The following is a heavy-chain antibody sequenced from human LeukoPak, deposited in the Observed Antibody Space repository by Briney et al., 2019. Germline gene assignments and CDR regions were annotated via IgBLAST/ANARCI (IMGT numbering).Heavy chain of an antibody. CDR3: TRDAGTRLKYSFGYGDY. J-gene: IGHJ4*02. Sequence: AGGSLRLSCAASGFTFSSYSMNWVRQAPGKGLEWVSSISSSSSYIYYADSVKGRFTISRDNAKNSLYLQMNSLRAEDTAVYYCTRDAGTRLKYSFGYGDYWGQGALVTVSS. CDR1: GFTFSSYS. D-gene: IGHD5-18*01. V-gene: IGHV3-21*01. CDR2: ISSSSSYI.